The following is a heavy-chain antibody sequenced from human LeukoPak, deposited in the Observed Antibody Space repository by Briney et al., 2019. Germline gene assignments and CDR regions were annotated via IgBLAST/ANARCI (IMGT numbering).Heavy chain of an antibody. J-gene: IGHJ4*02. Sequence: PGGSLRLSCAASGFTFSSYGMHWVRQAPGKGLEWVAILSYDGSNKYYADSVKGRFTISRDNSKNTLYLQMNSLRAEDTAVYYCAKLQVSGSYSSQIGPIDYRGQGTLVTVSS. CDR1: GFTFSSYG. CDR2: LSYDGSNK. D-gene: IGHD1-26*01. V-gene: IGHV3-30*18. CDR3: AKLQVSGSYSSQIGPIDY.